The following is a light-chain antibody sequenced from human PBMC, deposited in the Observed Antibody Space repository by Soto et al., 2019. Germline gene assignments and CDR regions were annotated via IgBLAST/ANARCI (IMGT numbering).Light chain of an antibody. CDR1: SSDVGGHNY. J-gene: IGLJ1*01. CDR3: CSYAGSYSFV. Sequence: QSALTQPRSVSGSPGQSVTISCTGTSSDVGGHNYVSWYQQHPAKAPKLMIYDVSQRPSGVPHRFSGSKSGNTASLTISGLQAEDEADYYCCSYAGSYSFVFGTGTKLTVL. V-gene: IGLV2-11*01. CDR2: DVS.